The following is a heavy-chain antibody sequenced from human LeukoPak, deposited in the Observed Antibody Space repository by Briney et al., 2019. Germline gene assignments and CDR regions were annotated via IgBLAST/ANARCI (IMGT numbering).Heavy chain of an antibody. CDR1: GFTFSSYW. D-gene: IGHD1-20*01. V-gene: IGHV3-7*01. CDR2: IKQDGSEK. J-gene: IGHJ4*02. Sequence: PGGSLRLSCAASGFTFSSYWMSWVRQAPGKGLEWVANIKQDGSEKYYVDFVKGRFTISRDNAKNSLYLQMKSLRAEDTAVYYCARGHNWNDVNWDYWGQGTLVTVSS. CDR3: ARGHNWNDVNWDY.